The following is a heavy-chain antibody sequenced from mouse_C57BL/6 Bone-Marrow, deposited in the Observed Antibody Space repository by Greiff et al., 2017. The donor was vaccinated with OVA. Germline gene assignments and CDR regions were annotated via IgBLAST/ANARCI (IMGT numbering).Heavy chain of an antibody. V-gene: IGHV1-9*01. CDR2: ILPGSGST. J-gene: IGHJ1*03. Sequence: QVQLQQSGAELMKPGASVKLSCKATGYTFTGYWIEWVKQRPGHGLEWIGEILPGSGSTNYNEKFKGKATFTADTSSNTAYMQLSSLTTEDSAIYYGARRRNDGYYSYWYFDVWGTGTTVTVSS. D-gene: IGHD2-3*01. CDR3: ARRRNDGYYSYWYFDV. CDR1: GYTFTGYW.